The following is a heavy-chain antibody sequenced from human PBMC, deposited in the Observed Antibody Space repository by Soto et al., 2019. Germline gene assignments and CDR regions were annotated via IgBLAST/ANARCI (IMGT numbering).Heavy chain of an antibody. CDR2: MYSGGST. V-gene: IGHV3-53*01. Sequence: GGFLRLSCAASGFTVSSNYMSWVRQAPGKGLEWVSVMYSGGSTHYADSVKGRFTISRDKSKNTLYLQMNSLRAEDTAVYYCAREGAADGLLSEEYYYYGMDVWGQGTTVNVSS. CDR1: GFTVSSNY. CDR3: AREGAADGLLSEEYYYYGMDV. J-gene: IGHJ6*02. D-gene: IGHD6-13*01.